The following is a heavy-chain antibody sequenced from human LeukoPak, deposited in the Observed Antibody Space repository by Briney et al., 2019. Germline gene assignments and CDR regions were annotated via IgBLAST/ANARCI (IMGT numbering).Heavy chain of an antibody. Sequence: SETLSLTCTVPGGSISSSSYYWGWIRQPPGKGLEWIGSIYYSGSTYYNPSLKSRVTISVDTSKNQFSLKLSSVTAADTAVYYCARGALYCSGGSCLDYWGQGTLVTVSS. CDR3: ARGALYCSGGSCLDY. CDR2: IYYSGST. D-gene: IGHD2-15*01. CDR1: GGSISSSSYY. J-gene: IGHJ4*02. V-gene: IGHV4-39*07.